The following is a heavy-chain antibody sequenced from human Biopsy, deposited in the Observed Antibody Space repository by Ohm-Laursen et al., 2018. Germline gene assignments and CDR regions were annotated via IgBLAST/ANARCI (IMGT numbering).Heavy chain of an antibody. J-gene: IGHJ3*01. D-gene: IGHD6-19*01. Sequence: SQTLSLTCTVSGGSVSGYYWNWIRLPFGKGLEWIGRLYTSGSTNYNRSLKSRVTVSGDTSRNQFPLGLSSVNAADTGIYYCARGAALAVAPRADDGFDLWGQGTMVTVSS. CDR2: LYTSGST. CDR3: ARGAALAVAPRADDGFDL. CDR1: GGSVSGYY. V-gene: IGHV4-4*07.